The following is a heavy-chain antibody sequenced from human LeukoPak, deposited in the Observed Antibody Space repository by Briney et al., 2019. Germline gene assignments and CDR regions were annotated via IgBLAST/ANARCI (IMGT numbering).Heavy chain of an antibody. CDR2: INPNSGGT. CDR3: ARSTSPHENEYFEH. V-gene: IGHV1-2*06. CDR1: GYTFTGYY. D-gene: IGHD2/OR15-2a*01. J-gene: IGHJ1*01. Sequence: ASVKVSCKASGYTFTGYYIHWVRQAPGQGLQWMGRINPNSGGTNYIQNFQGRVTMTRGTSISTAYMELSRLRSDDTAVYYCARSTSPHENEYFEHWGQGTLVTVSS.